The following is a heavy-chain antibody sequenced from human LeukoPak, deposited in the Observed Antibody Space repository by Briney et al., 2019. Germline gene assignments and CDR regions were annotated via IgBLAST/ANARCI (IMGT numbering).Heavy chain of an antibody. V-gene: IGHV4-39*07. CDR2: IYYSGST. CDR3: ARGRGYYQDY. J-gene: IGHJ4*02. Sequence: SETLSLTCTVSGGSISISSYYWGWIRQPPGKGLEWIGSIYYSGSTYYNPSLKSRVTISVDTSKNQFSLKLSSVTAADTAVYYCARGRGYYQDYWGQGTLVTVSS. D-gene: IGHD3-22*01. CDR1: GGSISISSYY.